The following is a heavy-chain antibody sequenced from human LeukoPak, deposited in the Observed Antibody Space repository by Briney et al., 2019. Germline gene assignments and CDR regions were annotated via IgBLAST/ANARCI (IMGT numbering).Heavy chain of an antibody. Sequence: ASVKVSCKASGYTFTGYYIHWVRQAPGQGLEWMGWINPNSGDTNYAQKFQGRVTMTRDTSISTAYMELSRLTSDDTAVYYCAREEGSYPESLDYWGQGTLVTVSS. CDR2: INPNSGDT. CDR3: AREEGSYPESLDY. CDR1: GYTFTGYY. V-gene: IGHV1-2*02. J-gene: IGHJ4*02. D-gene: IGHD1-26*01.